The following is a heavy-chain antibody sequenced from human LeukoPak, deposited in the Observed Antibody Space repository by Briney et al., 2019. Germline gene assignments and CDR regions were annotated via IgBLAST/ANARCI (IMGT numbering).Heavy chain of an antibody. V-gene: IGHV4-59*12. CDR1: GGSISSYY. Sequence: PSGTLSLTCTVSGGSISSYYWCWIRPPPGKGLGRRGYIYYSGSTNYNPSLKSRVTISVDTSKNQFSLKLSSVTAADTTVYYCARRRNYYGSGSYYFWGQGTLVTVSS. D-gene: IGHD3-10*01. J-gene: IGHJ4*02. CDR2: IYYSGST. CDR3: ARRRNYYGSGSYYF.